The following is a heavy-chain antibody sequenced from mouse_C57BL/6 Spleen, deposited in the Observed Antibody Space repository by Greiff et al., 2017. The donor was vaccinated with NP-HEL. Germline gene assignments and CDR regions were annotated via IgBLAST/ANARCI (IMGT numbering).Heavy chain of an antibody. CDR2: IYPGNSDT. V-gene: IGHV1-5*01. J-gene: IGHJ1*03. CDR3: TRDGNGNYLWYFDV. CDR1: GYTFTSYW. Sequence: VQLQQSGTVLARPGASVKMSCKTSGYTFTSYWMHWVKQRPGQGLEWIGAIYPGNSDTSYNQKFKGKAKLTAVTSASTAYMELSSLTSEDSAVYYCTRDGNGNYLWYFDVWGTGTTVTVSS. D-gene: IGHD2-1*01.